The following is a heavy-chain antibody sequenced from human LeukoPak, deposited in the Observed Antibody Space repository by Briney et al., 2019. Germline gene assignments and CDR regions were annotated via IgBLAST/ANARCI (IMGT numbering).Heavy chain of an antibody. J-gene: IGHJ3*02. D-gene: IGHD3-10*01. V-gene: IGHV3-33*08. CDR2: IWYDGSNK. CDR1: GFTFSSYG. CDR3: ARDPYGSGSTSFDI. Sequence: GGSLRLSCAASGFTFSSYGMHWVRQAPGKGLEWVAVIWYDGSNKYYADPVKGRFIISRDNSKNTLYLQVNSLRAEDTAVYYCARDPYGSGSTSFDIWGQGTMVTVSS.